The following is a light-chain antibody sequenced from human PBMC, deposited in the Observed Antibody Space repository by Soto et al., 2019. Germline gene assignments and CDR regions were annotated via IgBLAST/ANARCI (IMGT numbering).Light chain of an antibody. Sequence: EIVMTQSPATLSVSPGERATLSCRASQSVSGNLAWYQQKPGQAPRLLIYGASSRATGIPARFGGSGSGTEFTLTISSLQSEDFAVYYGQQYNNWPPLTFGGGTKVEIK. CDR3: QQYNNWPPLT. CDR2: GAS. J-gene: IGKJ4*01. CDR1: QSVSGN. V-gene: IGKV3-15*01.